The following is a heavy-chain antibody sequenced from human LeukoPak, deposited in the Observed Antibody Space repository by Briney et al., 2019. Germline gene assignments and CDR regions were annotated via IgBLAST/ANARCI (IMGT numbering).Heavy chain of an antibody. CDR2: IDPHGTIT. J-gene: IGHJ4*02. CDR1: AFTFSTYW. CDR3: ARDFDWGLGL. V-gene: IGHV3-74*01. D-gene: IGHD7-27*01. Sequence: GGSLRLSCAASAFTFSTYWMHWVRQAPGKGLVWVSRIDPHGTITFYADSVKGRFTISRDNAKNTVYLQMNSLRAEDTAVYYCARDFDWGLGLWGQGTLVTVSS.